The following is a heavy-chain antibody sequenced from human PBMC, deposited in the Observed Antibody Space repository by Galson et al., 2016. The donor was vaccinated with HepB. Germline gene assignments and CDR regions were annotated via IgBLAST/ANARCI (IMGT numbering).Heavy chain of an antibody. D-gene: IGHD3/OR15-3a*01. CDR3: ATFVGLGGSG. Sequence: SLRLSCAASGFTFNTYAFNWVRQAPGKGLEWLSYINSRGDTTYYGDSLKGRFTNSRDNAKNSLYLEMNSLTDDDTAIYYCATFVGLGGSGWGQGTLVTVSS. CDR2: INSRGDTT. J-gene: IGHJ4*02. V-gene: IGHV3-48*02. CDR1: GFTFNTYA.